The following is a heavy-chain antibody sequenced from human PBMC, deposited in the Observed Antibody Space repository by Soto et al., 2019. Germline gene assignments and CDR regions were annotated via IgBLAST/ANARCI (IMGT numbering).Heavy chain of an antibody. D-gene: IGHD5-18*01. V-gene: IGHV1-69*13. CDR3: ARDGDTAMVTGRFDP. CDR2: IIPIFGTA. Sequence: GASVKVSCKASGGTFSSYAISWVRQAPGQGLEWMGGIIPIFGTANYAQKFQGRVTITADESTSTAYMELSSLRSEDTAVYYCARDGDTAMVTGRFDPWGQGTLVTVSS. CDR1: GGTFSSYA. J-gene: IGHJ5*02.